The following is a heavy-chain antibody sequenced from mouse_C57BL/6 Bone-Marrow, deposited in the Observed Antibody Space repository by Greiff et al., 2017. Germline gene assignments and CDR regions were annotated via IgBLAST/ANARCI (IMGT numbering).Heavy chain of an antibody. D-gene: IGHD2-2*01. V-gene: IGHV14-4*01. Sequence: VQLQQSGAELVRPGASVKLSCTASGFNIKDDYMHWVKQRPEQGLEWIGWIDPENGDTEYASKFQGKATITADTSSNTAYLQLSSLTSEDTAVYYCTTFGYEDYWGQDTTLTVSS. CDR2: IDPENGDT. CDR3: TTFGYEDY. J-gene: IGHJ2*01. CDR1: GFNIKDDY.